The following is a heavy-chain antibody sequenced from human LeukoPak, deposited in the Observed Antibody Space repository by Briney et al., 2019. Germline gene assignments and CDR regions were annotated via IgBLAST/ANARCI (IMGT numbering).Heavy chain of an antibody. CDR1: GFTFSSYA. CDR2: ISGSGGST. CDR3: ARAHIVVVPPGGSYYYYMDV. V-gene: IGHV3-23*01. J-gene: IGHJ6*03. D-gene: IGHD2-2*01. Sequence: PGGSLRLSCAASGFTFSSYAMSWVRQAPGKGLEWVSAISGSGGSTYYADSVKGRFTISRDNSKNTLYLQMNSLRAEDTAVYYCARAHIVVVPPGGSYYYYMDVWGKGTTVTVSS.